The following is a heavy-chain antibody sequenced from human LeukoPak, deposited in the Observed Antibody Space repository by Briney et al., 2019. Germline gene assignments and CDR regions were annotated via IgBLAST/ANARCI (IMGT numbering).Heavy chain of an antibody. CDR1: GYTFTGYY. J-gene: IGHJ4*02. CDR3: AKNSRVGNGDY. Sequence: ASVKVSCKASGYTFTGYYMHWVPQAPGQGLEWMGWINPNSGGTNYAQKFQCTVTMTRDTSISTAYMELSRLGSDDTAVSYCAKNSRVGNGDYWHQGTLVTVSS. V-gene: IGHV1-2*02. CDR2: INPNSGGT. D-gene: IGHD2/OR15-2a*01.